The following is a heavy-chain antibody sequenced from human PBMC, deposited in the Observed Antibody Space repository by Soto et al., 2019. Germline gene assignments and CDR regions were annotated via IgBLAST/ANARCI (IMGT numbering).Heavy chain of an antibody. J-gene: IGHJ3*02. CDR1: GGSISSYY. Sequence: SETLSLTCTVSGGSISSYYWSWIRQPPGKGLEWIGYIYYSGSTNYNPSLKSRVTISVDTSKNQSSLKLSSVTAADTAVYYCARRITGTGDAFDIWGQGTMVTVSS. CDR3: ARRITGTGDAFDI. CDR2: IYYSGST. D-gene: IGHD1-20*01. V-gene: IGHV4-59*08.